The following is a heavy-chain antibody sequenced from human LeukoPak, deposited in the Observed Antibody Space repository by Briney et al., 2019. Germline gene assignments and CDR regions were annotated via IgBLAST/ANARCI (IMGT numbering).Heavy chain of an antibody. J-gene: IGHJ3*02. V-gene: IGHV3-30*18. CDR3: AKVGKGQLLEAFDI. CDR2: ISHDGSNE. CDR1: GFTFSSHA. D-gene: IGHD2-2*01. Sequence: QPGGSLRLSCVASGFTFSSHAMSWVRQVPGKGLEWLALISHDGSNEYYGDFVKGRFTTSRDNSKNTVYLQMNALRPEDTAMYYCAKVGKGQLLEAFDIWGQGTMVTVSP.